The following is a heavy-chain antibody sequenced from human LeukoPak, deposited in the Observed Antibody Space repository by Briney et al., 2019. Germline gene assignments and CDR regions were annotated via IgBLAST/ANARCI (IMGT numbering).Heavy chain of an antibody. CDR1: DGSFSDYY. CDR2: INYSGRT. Sequence: PSETLSLTCAVFDGSFSDYYWSWVRQPPGKGLEWIGEINYSGRTNYYPSLTSRATLSIDTSKNQFSLKVTSVTAADTAVYFCAREGNHWDLQQQFSYWGQGILVTVSS. CDR3: AREGNHWDLQQQFSY. J-gene: IGHJ4*02. V-gene: IGHV4-34*01. D-gene: IGHD1-26*01.